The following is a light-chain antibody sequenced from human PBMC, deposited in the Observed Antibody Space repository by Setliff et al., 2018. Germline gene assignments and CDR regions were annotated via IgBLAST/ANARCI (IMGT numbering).Light chain of an antibody. V-gene: IGLV2-14*03. CDR2: QVN. J-gene: IGLJ1*01. CDR1: STDIGGYNY. CDR3: SSFTGMSTRV. Sequence: QSVLTQPASVSGSPGQSITISCTGTSTDIGGYNYVSWFQQHPGNVPKLIIYQVNNRPSGVSHRFSGSKSGSTAYLTISGLQDEDEADYYCSSFTGMSTRVFGTGTKVTV.